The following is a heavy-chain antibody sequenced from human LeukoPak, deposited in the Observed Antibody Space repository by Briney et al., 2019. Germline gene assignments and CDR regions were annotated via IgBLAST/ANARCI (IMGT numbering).Heavy chain of an antibody. Sequence: PGRSLRLSCAASGFTFDDYIMHWVRQAPGKGLEWVSGISWNSGSIDYADSVKGRFTISRDNAKNSLYLQMNSLRAEDTALYFCAKDVSSGWFDPWGQGTLVTVSS. CDR2: ISWNSGSI. J-gene: IGHJ5*02. CDR3: AKDVSSGWFDP. CDR1: GFTFDDYI. D-gene: IGHD6-19*01. V-gene: IGHV3-9*01.